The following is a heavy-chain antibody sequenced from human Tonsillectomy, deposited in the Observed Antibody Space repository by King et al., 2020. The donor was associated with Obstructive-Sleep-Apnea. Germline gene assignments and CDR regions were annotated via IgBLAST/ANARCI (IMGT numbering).Heavy chain of an antibody. Sequence: VQLVESGGGLVQPGGSLRLSCSASGFTFSRYAMQWVRQAPGKGLEYISAISSSGSDTYYADSVKGRFTISRDNSKDTLYLQMSSLRAEDTAMYYCASFLRFPGNFDYWGQGTLVTVSS. D-gene: IGHD2-21*01. J-gene: IGHJ4*02. CDR1: GFTFSRYA. V-gene: IGHV3-64D*09. CDR2: ISSSGSDT. CDR3: ASFLRFPGNFDY.